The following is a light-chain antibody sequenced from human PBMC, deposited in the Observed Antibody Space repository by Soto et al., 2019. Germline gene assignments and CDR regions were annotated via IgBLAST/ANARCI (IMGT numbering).Light chain of an antibody. CDR1: QSINSKS. CDR2: NTS. Sequence: EIVLTQSPGTLSLSPGEGATVSCRVSQSINSKSLVWYQRKFGQAPRLLIYNTSNRATGIPDRFSGSGSGTDFTLSISRLEPEDFAVYYCQHYGGSFIFGPGTKVDFK. CDR3: QHYGGSFI. J-gene: IGKJ3*01. V-gene: IGKV3-20*01.